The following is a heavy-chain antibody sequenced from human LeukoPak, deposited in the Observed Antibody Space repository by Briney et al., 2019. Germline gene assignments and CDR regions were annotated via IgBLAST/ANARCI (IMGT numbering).Heavy chain of an antibody. D-gene: IGHD3-22*01. CDR2: IYYSGST. V-gene: IGHV4-61*01. CDR3: ARTYYYDSSGYYYEYYYYYGMDV. Sequence: PLETLSLTCTVSGGSFSSGSYYWSWIRQPPGKGLEWIGYIYYSGSTNYNPSLKSRVTISVDTSKNQFSLKLSSVTAADTAVYYCARTYYYDSSGYYYEYYYYYGMDVWGQGTTVTVSS. CDR1: GGSFSSGSYY. J-gene: IGHJ6*02.